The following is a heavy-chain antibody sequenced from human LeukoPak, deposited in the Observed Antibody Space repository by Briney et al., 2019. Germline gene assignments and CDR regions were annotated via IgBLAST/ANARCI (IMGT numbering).Heavy chain of an antibody. Sequence: GGSLRLSCAASGFTFSDYYMSWIRQAPGKGLEWVSYISSSGSTIYYADSVKGRFTISRDNAKNSLYLQMNSLRAEDTAMYYCARDGWFGDYNWFDPWGQGTLVTVSS. J-gene: IGHJ5*02. CDR1: GFTFSDYY. V-gene: IGHV3-11*04. CDR3: ARDGWFGDYNWFDP. CDR2: ISSSGSTI. D-gene: IGHD3-10*01.